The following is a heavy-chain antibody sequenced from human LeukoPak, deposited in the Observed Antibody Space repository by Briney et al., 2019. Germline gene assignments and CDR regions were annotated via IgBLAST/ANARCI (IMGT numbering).Heavy chain of an antibody. CDR3: VRDKFVGPTIFDY. CDR2: IMQDGSEN. V-gene: IGHV3-7*01. Sequence: GGSLRPSCAVSGFTFSSYWMICVRQAPGKSLEGLANIMQDGSENHYMDSVKGRFTISRDNAKNSLYLQMNSLRAEDTAAYYCVRDKFVGPTIFDYWGQGTLVTVSS. D-gene: IGHD1-26*01. CDR1: GFTFSSYW. J-gene: IGHJ4*02.